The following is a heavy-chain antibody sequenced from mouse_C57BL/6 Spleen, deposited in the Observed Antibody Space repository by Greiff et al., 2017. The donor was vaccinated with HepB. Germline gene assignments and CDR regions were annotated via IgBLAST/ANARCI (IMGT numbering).Heavy chain of an antibody. CDR1: GFTFSDYY. CDR2: INYDGSST. J-gene: IGHJ1*03. D-gene: IGHD1-1*01. CDR3: ARERDYYGSSSRYWYFDV. V-gene: IGHV5-16*01. Sequence: EVKLVESEGGLVQPGSSMKLSCTASGFTFSDYYMAWVRQVPEKGLEWVANINYDGSSTYYLDSLKSRFIISRDNAKNILYLQMSSLKSEDTATYYCARERDYYGSSSRYWYFDVWGTGTTVTVSS.